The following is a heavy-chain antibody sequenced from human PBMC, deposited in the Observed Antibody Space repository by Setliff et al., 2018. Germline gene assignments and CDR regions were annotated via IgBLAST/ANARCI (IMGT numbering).Heavy chain of an antibody. Sequence: PSETLSLTCNVSGDSIGNYYWSWLRQSPGRGLEWIGYVDHSDYANYNPSLKRRVTISVDTSKNQFSLRLSLVTAADTVTYYCARQKEYSGRSCFQHWGQGIPVTVS. CDR1: GDSIGNYY. J-gene: IGHJ1*01. CDR3: ARQKEYSGRSCFQH. CDR2: VDHSDYA. V-gene: IGHV4-59*08. D-gene: IGHD1-26*01.